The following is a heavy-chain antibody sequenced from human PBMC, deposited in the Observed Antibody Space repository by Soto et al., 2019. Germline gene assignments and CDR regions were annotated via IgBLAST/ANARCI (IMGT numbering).Heavy chain of an antibody. CDR3: ATTAAPPRGKYYYYYYGMDV. Sequence: ASVKVSCKVSGYTLTELSMHWVRQAPGKGLEWMGGFDPEDGETIYAQKFQGRVTMTEDTSTDTAYMELSSLRSEDTAVYYCATTAAPPRGKYYYYYYGMDVWGQGTTVTVSS. J-gene: IGHJ6*02. D-gene: IGHD6-6*01. CDR2: FDPEDGET. V-gene: IGHV1-24*01. CDR1: GYTLTELS.